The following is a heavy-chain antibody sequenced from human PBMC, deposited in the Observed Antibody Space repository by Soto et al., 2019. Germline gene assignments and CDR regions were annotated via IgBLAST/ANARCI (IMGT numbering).Heavy chain of an antibody. CDR1: GGSFSGYY. D-gene: IGHD2-2*01. V-gene: IGHV4-34*01. Sequence: PSETLSLTCAVYGGSFSGYYWSWIRQPPGKGLEWIGEINRSGSTNYNPSLKSRVTISVDTSKNQFSLKLSFVTAADTAVYYCARWTPYQLLSHYYYGMDVWGQGTTVTVS. CDR2: INRSGST. CDR3: ARWTPYQLLSHYYYGMDV. J-gene: IGHJ6*02.